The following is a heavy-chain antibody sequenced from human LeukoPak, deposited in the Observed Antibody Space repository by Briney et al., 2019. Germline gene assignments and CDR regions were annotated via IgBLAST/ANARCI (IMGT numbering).Heavy chain of an antibody. CDR2: LYYGATT. J-gene: IGHJ4*02. Sequence: SETLSLTCTVSGASISSSNYYWGWIRQPPGKGLEWIGSLYYGATTYYNLSLKSRVTISVDTSKNQFSLKLSSVTAADTAVYFCARDASAMAFYYWGQGTLVTVSS. V-gene: IGHV4-39*07. CDR1: GASISSSNYY. D-gene: IGHD5-18*01. CDR3: ARDASAMAFYY.